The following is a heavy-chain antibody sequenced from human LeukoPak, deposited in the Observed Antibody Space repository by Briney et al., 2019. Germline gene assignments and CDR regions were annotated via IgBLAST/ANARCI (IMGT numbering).Heavy chain of an antibody. J-gene: IGHJ4*02. CDR2: FYTSGST. Sequence: PSETLSLTCTVSGGSISSYYWSWIRQPAGKGLEWIGRFYTSGSTNYNPSLKSRVTMSVDTSKNQFSLKLSSVTAADTAVYYCARSRRSSGWLLYPEPFDYWGQGTLVTVSS. CDR1: GGSISSYY. CDR3: ARSRRSSGWLLYPEPFDY. D-gene: IGHD3-22*01. V-gene: IGHV4-4*07.